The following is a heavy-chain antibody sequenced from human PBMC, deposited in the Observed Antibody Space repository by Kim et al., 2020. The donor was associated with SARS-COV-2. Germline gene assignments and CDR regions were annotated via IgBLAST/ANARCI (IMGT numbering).Heavy chain of an antibody. CDR2: IYYSGST. CDR3: ARQAVRGVITRALSFDY. V-gene: IGHV4-39*01. CDR1: GGSISSSSYY. J-gene: IGHJ4*02. D-gene: IGHD3-10*01. Sequence: SETLSLTCTVSGGSISSSSYYWGWIRQPPGKGLEWIGSIYYSGSTYYNPSLKSRVTISVDTSKNQFSLKLSSVTAADTAVYYCARQAVRGVITRALSFDYWGQGTLVTVSS.